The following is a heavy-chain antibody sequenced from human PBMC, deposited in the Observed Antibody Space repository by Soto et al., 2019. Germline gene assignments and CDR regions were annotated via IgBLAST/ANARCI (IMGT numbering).Heavy chain of an antibody. CDR3: ASNHHSGSYYAFDI. Sequence: SETLSLTCAVSGYSISSSNWWGWIRQPPGKGLEWIGYIYYSGSIYYNPSLKSRVTMSVDTSKNQFSLKLSSVTAVDTAVYYCASNHHSGSYYAFDIWGQGTMVTVSS. D-gene: IGHD1-26*01. V-gene: IGHV4-28*05. CDR1: GYSISSSNW. CDR2: IYYSGSI. J-gene: IGHJ3*02.